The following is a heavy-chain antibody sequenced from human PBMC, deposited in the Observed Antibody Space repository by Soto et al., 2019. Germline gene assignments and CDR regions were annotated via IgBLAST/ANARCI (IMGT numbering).Heavy chain of an antibody. CDR2: ISGSGGST. CDR3: AKGEGGGIVVVPAANSYFDY. D-gene: IGHD2-2*01. V-gene: IGHV3-23*01. J-gene: IGHJ4*02. Sequence: PGGSLRLSCAASGFTFSSYAMSWVRQAPGKGLEWVSAISGSGGSTYYADSVKGRFTISRDNSKNTLYLQMNSLRAEDTAVYYCAKGEGGGIVVVPAANSYFDYWGQGTLVTVSS. CDR1: GFTFSSYA.